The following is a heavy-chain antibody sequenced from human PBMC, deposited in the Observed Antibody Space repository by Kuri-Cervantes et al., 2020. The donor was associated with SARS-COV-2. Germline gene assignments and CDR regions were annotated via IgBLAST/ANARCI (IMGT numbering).Heavy chain of an antibody. J-gene: IGHJ6*02. V-gene: IGHV3-23*01. Sequence: GSLKISCAASGFTFDDYAMHWVRQAPGKGLEWVSAISGSGGSTYYADSVKGRFTISRDNSKNTLYLQMNSLRAEDTAVYYCAKAVTIFGVNQNYYYYYYGMDVWGQGTTVTVSS. D-gene: IGHD3-3*01. CDR1: GFTFDDYA. CDR2: ISGSGGST. CDR3: AKAVTIFGVNQNYYYYYYGMDV.